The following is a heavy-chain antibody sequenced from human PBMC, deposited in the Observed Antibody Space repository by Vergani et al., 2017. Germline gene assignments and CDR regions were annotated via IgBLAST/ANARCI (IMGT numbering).Heavy chain of an antibody. CDR2: ICHTKDT. J-gene: IGHJ4*02. Sequence: QVQLQESGPGLVKPPGTLSLTCAVSGDSISSNNCWTWVRQPPGKGLAWIGEICHTKDTKYSPSLKCRLTVSVDESRNLFSLMLNSVTAADTAVYYCSTIGYRRWGYYFDYWGQRILVAVFS. D-gene: IGHD2-2*02. V-gene: IGHV4-4*03. CDR1: GDSISSNNC. CDR3: STIGYRRWGYYFDY.